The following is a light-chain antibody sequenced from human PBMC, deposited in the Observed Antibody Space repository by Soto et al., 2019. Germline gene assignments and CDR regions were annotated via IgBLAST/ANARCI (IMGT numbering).Light chain of an antibody. V-gene: IGKV3-20*01. Sequence: TQSPATLSASPGERATLSCRASQSVSSSYLAWYQQKPGQAPRLLIYGASSRATGIPDRFSGSGSGTDFTLTISRLEPEDFAVYYCQQYGSSQWTFGQGTKVDIK. CDR3: QQYGSSQWT. J-gene: IGKJ1*01. CDR1: QSVSSSY. CDR2: GAS.